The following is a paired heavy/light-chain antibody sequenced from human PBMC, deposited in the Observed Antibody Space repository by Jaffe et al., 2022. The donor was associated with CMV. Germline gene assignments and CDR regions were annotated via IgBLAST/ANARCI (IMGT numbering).Heavy chain of an antibody. Sequence: QVHLVQSGAEVRKPGASVKVSCKASGYTFTGYFMHWVRQAPGQGLEWMGWINPNSGGTHYAQKFQGRVTMTRDTSISTAYMEMSRLRYDDTAIYYCATRDTVVYDAFDIWGPGTMVTVSS. CDR3: ATRDTVVYDAFDI. V-gene: IGHV1-2*02. CDR1: GYTFTGYF. CDR2: INPNSGGT. J-gene: IGHJ3*02.
Light chain of an antibody. V-gene: IGLV2-14*03. Sequence: QSALTQPASVSASPGQSITISCVGTSSDVGAYNYVSWYQQHPDKAPKLMIYDVTHRPSGVSPRFSGSKSGNTASLTISALQTEDEADYYCSSYTTTSARVFGTGTKVTVL. CDR3: SSYTTTSARV. J-gene: IGLJ1*01. CDR2: DVT. CDR1: SSDVGAYNY.